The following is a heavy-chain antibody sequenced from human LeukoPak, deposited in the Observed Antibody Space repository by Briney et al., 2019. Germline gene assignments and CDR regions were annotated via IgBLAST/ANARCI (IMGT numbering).Heavy chain of an antibody. CDR1: GFTFSSYA. J-gene: IGHJ4*02. V-gene: IGHV3-23*01. Sequence: PGGSLRLSCAASGFTFSSYAMSWVRQAPGKGLEWVSAICGSGGSTYYADSVKGRFTISRDNSKNTLYLQMNSLRAEDTAVYYCAKLQDAYCGGDCYFDYWGQGTLVTVSS. D-gene: IGHD2-21*02. CDR2: ICGSGGST. CDR3: AKLQDAYCGGDCYFDY.